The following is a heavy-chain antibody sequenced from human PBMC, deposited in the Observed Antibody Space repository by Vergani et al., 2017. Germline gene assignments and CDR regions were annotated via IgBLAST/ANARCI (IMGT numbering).Heavy chain of an antibody. J-gene: IGHJ4*02. CDR3: ARELYYYDSSGYYYQPCFDY. V-gene: IGHV3-7*03. CDR1: GFTFSSYW. CDR2: IKQDGSEK. Sequence: EVQLVESGGGLVQPGGSLRLSCAASGFTFSSYWMSWVRQAPGKGLEWVANIKQDGSEKSYVDSVKGRFTISRDNAKNSLYLQMNSLRAEDAAVYYCARELYYYDSSGYYYQPCFDYWGQGTLVTVSS. D-gene: IGHD3-22*01.